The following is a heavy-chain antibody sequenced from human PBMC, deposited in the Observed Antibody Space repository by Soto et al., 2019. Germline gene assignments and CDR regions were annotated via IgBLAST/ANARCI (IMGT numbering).Heavy chain of an antibody. CDR1: GGSISSGGYY. V-gene: IGHV4-31*03. CDR2: IYYSGST. J-gene: IGHJ4*02. CDR3: ATNSQAWYYYGSGSYDY. D-gene: IGHD3-10*01. Sequence: SETLSLTCTVSGGSISSGGYYWSWIRQHPGKGLEWIGYIYYSGSTYYNPSLKSRVTIPVDTSKNQFSLKLSSVTAADTAVYYCATNSQAWYYYGSGSYDYWGQGTLVTVSS.